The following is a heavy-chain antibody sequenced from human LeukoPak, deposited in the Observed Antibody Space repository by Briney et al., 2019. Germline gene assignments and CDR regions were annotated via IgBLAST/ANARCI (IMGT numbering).Heavy chain of an antibody. CDR1: GYTFTGYY. CDR2: FDPEDGET. CDR3: ATGRIAVAGDIDY. V-gene: IGHV1-24*01. D-gene: IGHD6-19*01. J-gene: IGHJ4*02. Sequence: GASVKVSCKASGYTFTGYYMHWVRQAPGKGLEWMGGFDPEDGETIYAQKFQGRVTMTEDTSTDTAYMELSSLRSEDTAVYYCATGRIAVAGDIDYWGQGTLVTVSS.